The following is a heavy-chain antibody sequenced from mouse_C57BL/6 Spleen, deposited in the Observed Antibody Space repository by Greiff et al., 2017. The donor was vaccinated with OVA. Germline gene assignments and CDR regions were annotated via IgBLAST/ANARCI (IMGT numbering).Heavy chain of an antibody. V-gene: IGHV5-6*01. CDR1: GFTFSSYG. J-gene: IGHJ2*01. Sequence: EVKLVESGGDLVKPGGSLKLSCAASGFTFSSYGMSWVRQTPDKRLEWVATISSGGSYTSYPDSVKGRFTISRDNAKNTLYLQMSSLKSEDTAMYYCARHEIRYYFDYWGQGTTLTVSS. CDR3: ARHEIRYYFDY. CDR2: ISSGGSYT.